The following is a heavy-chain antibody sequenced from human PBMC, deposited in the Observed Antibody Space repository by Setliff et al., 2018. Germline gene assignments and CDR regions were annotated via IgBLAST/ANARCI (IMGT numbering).Heavy chain of an antibody. V-gene: IGHV3-7*01. J-gene: IGHJ4*02. CDR3: GRWLQWVDY. D-gene: IGHD5-18*01. CDR1: GFSLSSYW. Sequence: GASLKLSCAASGFSLSSYWMSWVRQAPGKGLEWVANIKQDGSEKYYVDSVKGRFTISRDNARNSLYLQMNSLRAEDTAVYFCGRWLQWVDYWGQGALVTVSS. CDR2: IKQDGSEK.